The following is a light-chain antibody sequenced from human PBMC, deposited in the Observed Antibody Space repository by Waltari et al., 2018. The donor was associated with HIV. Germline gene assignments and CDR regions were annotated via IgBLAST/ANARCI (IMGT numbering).Light chain of an antibody. CDR3: CSYTGTYTFV. CDR1: SSDVGGYNY. J-gene: IGLJ2*01. Sequence: QSALTQPRSVSGSPGQSVTISCSGASSDVGGYNYVSWYKQHPGKAPKVMMYEVNKRPSVLPDCFSGSNSGNTASLTIAGLQAEDEADYYCCSYTGTYTFVFGGGTKLTVL. V-gene: IGLV2-11*01. CDR2: EVN.